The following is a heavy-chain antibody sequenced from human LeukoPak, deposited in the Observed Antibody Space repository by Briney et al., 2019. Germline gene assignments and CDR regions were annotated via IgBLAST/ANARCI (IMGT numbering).Heavy chain of an antibody. CDR1: GDSISNYY. CDR2: IYYSGST. CDR3: ARTENYYYYMDV. J-gene: IGHJ6*03. Sequence: SETLSLTCTVSGDSISNYYWNWIRQPPGKGLEWIGYIYYSGSTNYNPSLKSRVTMSVDTSKNQFSLKLSSVTAADTAVYYCARTENYYYYMDVWGKGTTVTVSS. V-gene: IGHV4-59*12.